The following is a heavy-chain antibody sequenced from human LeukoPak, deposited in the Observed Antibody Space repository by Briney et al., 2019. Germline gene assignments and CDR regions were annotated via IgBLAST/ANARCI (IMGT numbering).Heavy chain of an antibody. D-gene: IGHD3-3*01. CDR2: ISGGGGST. Sequence: PGGSLRLSCAASGLTFSSYAMSSVRQAPEKGLEWVSGISGGGGSTYYADSVKGRFTISRNNSKNTLYLKMNSMRAEDTAVYYCAKVSGDEYYDFWSGYYPLDYWGQGTLVTVSS. CDR1: GLTFSSYA. V-gene: IGHV3-23*01. J-gene: IGHJ4*02. CDR3: AKVSGDEYYDFWSGYYPLDY.